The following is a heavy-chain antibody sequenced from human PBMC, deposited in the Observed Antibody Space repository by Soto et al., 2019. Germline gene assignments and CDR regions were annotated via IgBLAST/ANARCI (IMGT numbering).Heavy chain of an antibody. CDR3: ARTPYSSSSAGVYYYYGMDV. D-gene: IGHD6-6*01. J-gene: IGHJ6*02. Sequence: SVKVSCKASGGTFSSYAISWVRQAPGQGLEWMGGIIPIFGTANYAQKFQGRVTITADESTSTAYMELSSLRSEDTAVYYCARTPYSSSSAGVYYYYGMDVWGQGTTVTVSS. CDR2: IIPIFGTA. CDR1: GGTFSSYA. V-gene: IGHV1-69*13.